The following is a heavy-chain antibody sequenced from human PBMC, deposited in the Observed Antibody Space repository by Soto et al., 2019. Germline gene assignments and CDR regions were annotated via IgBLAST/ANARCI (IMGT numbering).Heavy chain of an antibody. D-gene: IGHD6-6*01. CDR1: GFTFSSFA. Sequence: PGGSLRLSCAASGFTFSSFAMHWVRQAPGKGLEWVAVISYDGSHRYYADSVKGRFSISRDNSKNTLYLQMNSLSGEDTAVYYCARPYETRPAARRAQSHWGQGTLVTVSS. J-gene: IGHJ4*02. CDR3: ARPYETRPAARRAQSH. V-gene: IGHV3-30-3*01. CDR2: ISYDGSHR.